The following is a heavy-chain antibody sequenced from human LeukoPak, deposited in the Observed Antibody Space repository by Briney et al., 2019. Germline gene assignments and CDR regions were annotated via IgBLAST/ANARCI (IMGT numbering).Heavy chain of an antibody. V-gene: IGHV3-23*01. CDR3: AKQDSFIPP. CDR2: ISDNEGKT. J-gene: IGHJ5*01. D-gene: IGHD5-18*01. Sequence: GGSLRLSCAASGFTFNYYAMSWVRQAPGKGLEWVSGISDNEGKTYYTDSVKGRFTISRDNTKNTVYLQMNILRADDTAVYFCAKQDSFIPPWGQGTPGTGSS. CDR1: GFTFNYYA.